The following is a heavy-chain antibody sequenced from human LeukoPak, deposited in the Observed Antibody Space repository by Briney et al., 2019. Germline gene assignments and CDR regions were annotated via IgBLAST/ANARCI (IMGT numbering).Heavy chain of an antibody. D-gene: IGHD2-15*01. V-gene: IGHV1-3*01. CDR3: AREPRYCSGGSCYGYWFDP. Sequence: GASLKVSCTASGYTFTSYAMHWVRQAPGQRLEWMVWINAGNGNTKYSQKFQGRVTITRDTSASTAYMELSSLRSEDTAVYYCAREPRYCSGGSCYGYWFDPWGQGTLVTVSS. CDR2: INAGNGNT. CDR1: GYTFTSYA. J-gene: IGHJ5*02.